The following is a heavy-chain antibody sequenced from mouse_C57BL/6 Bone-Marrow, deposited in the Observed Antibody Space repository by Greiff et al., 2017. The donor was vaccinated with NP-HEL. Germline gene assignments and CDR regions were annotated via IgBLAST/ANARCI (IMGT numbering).Heavy chain of an antibody. J-gene: IGHJ2*01. V-gene: IGHV3-6*01. D-gene: IGHD1-1*01. CDR1: GYSITSGYY. CDR2: ISYDGSN. CDR3: AREYGHFDY. Sequence: VQLQQSGPGLVKPSQSLSLTCSVTGYSITSGYYWNWIRQFPGNKLEWMGYISYDGSNNYNPSLKNRISITRDTSKNQFFLKLNSVTTEDTATYYCAREYGHFDYWGQGTTLTVSS.